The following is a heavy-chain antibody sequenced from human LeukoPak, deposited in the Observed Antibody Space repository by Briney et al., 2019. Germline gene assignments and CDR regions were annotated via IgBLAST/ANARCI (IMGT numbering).Heavy chain of an antibody. CDR3: AREEWDYYDSSGYYYFDY. CDR1: GYTFTGYY. J-gene: IGHJ4*02. V-gene: IGHV1-2*04. Sequence: GASVKVSCRASGYTFTGYYMHWVRQAPGQGLEWMGWINPNSGGTNYAQKFQGWATMTRDTSISTAYMELSRLRSDDTAVYYCAREEWDYYDSSGYYYFDYWGQGTLVTVSS. D-gene: IGHD3-22*01. CDR2: INPNSGGT.